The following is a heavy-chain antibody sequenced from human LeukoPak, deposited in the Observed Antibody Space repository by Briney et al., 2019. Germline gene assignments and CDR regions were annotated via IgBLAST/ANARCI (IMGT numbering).Heavy chain of an antibody. CDR3: ARAYYDILTSPVEEGWFDP. J-gene: IGHJ5*02. D-gene: IGHD3-9*01. CDR2: IFPSGST. CDR1: GGSIGSDDYY. V-gene: IGHV4-61*02. Sequence: SQTLSLTCTVSGGSIGSDDYYWSWIRQPAGKGLEWIGRIFPSGSTVYNPSLKSRVTISVDTSKNQFSLKLSSVTAADTAVYYCARAYYDILTSPVEEGWFDPWGQGTLVTVSS.